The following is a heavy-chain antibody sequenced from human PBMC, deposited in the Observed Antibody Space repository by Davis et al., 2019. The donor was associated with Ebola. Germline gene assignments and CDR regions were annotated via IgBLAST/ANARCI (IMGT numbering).Heavy chain of an antibody. CDR2: IYYSGST. D-gene: IGHD3-10*01. J-gene: IGHJ4*02. CDR1: GGSISSGGYY. V-gene: IGHV4-31*03. CDR3: ARGTLVQGAIDY. Sequence: PSETLSLTCTVSGGSISSGGYYWSWIRQHPGKGLEWIGYIYYSGSTYYNPSLKSRVTISVDTSKNQFSLKLSSVTAADTAVYYCARGTLVQGAIDYWGQGTLVTVSS.